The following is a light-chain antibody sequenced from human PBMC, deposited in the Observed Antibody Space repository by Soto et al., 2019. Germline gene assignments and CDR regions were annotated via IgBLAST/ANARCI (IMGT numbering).Light chain of an antibody. CDR1: QSVLYSSNNMNY. Sequence: DVVLTQSPDSLAVSLGGRATINCTSGQSVLYSSNNMNYLAWYQQKPGQPPKXIIHWASTRESGVPDRFGGSGSGTEFTLTISSLQAEDVAVYYCQQYYSTPWTLGQGTKVDIK. CDR2: WAS. CDR3: QQYYSTPWT. V-gene: IGKV4-1*01. J-gene: IGKJ1*01.